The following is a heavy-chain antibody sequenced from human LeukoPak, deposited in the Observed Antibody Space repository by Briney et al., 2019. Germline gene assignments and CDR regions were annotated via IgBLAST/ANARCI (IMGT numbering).Heavy chain of an antibody. V-gene: IGHV1-2*02. CDR2: IHPRRGDT. D-gene: IGHD3-10*01. CDR3: ARDGDYGKGSYYRACIDS. Sequence: ASLKDSCKTSVYSFTAFYIHWVRPAPGQGLEWMGWIHPRRGDTNYAQKFQGRDTLTTDTSIRTAYLYLSTLRSHYTAVYFCARDGDYGKGSYYRACIDSWGQGTPVTVSP. CDR1: VYSFTAFY. J-gene: IGHJ4*02.